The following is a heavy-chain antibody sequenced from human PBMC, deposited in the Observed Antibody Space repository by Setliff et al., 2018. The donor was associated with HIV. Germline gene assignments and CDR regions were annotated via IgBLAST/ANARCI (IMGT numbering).Heavy chain of an antibody. D-gene: IGHD3-16*02. J-gene: IGHJ4*02. CDR2: IYTSGST. CDR1: GGSISSGTSY. CDR3: ARETYDYVWGTYRYRPRHFDY. Sequence: LSLTCAVSGGSISSGTSYWSWIRQPAGKGLEWIGRIYTSGSTNYNPSLKSRVSISVDTSKNRFSLKLSPVTAADTAVYYCARETYDYVWGTYRYRPRHFDYWGQGTLVTVSS. V-gene: IGHV4-61*02.